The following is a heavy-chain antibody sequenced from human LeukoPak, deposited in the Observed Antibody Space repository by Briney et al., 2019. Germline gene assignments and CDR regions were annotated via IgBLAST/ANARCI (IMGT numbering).Heavy chain of an antibody. CDR2: ISASSSSI. V-gene: IGHV3-48*02. CDR1: GFTLSSYD. CDR3: ARRAAGRPGADYFQH. J-gene: IGHJ1*01. D-gene: IGHD3-10*01. Sequence: GGSLRLSCAASGFTLSSYDMNWVRQAVGKGLEWVSYISASSSSIYYADSVKGRFTISRDNAKNSLYLQMNSLRDEDTAVYYCARRAAGRPGADYFQHWGQGILVTVSS.